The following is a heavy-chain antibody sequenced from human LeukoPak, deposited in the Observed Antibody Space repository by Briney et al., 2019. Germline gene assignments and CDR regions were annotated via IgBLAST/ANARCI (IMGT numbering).Heavy chain of an antibody. CDR3: ARDLGSGYSPNDAFDI. V-gene: IGHV4-61*02. Sequence: SQTLSPTCTVSGGSISSGSYYWSWIRQPAGKGLEWIGRIYTSGSTNYNPSRKSRATISVDTSKNQFSLKLSSVNAADTAVYYCARDLGSGYSPNDAFDIWGQGTMVTVSS. CDR2: IYTSGST. J-gene: IGHJ3*02. D-gene: IGHD3-22*01. CDR1: GGSISSGSYY.